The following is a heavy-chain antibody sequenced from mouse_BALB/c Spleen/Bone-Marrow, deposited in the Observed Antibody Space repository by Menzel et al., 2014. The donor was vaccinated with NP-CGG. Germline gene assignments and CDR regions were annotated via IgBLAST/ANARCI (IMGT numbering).Heavy chain of an antibody. CDR1: GFTFSSYG. Sequence: DVQLVESGGGLVKPGGSLKLSCAASGFTFSSYGMSWVRQTPEKRLGWVATISGGGSYTYYPDSVKGRFTISRDNAKNNLYLQMSSLRSEDTALYYCARLYYDYDGGAYWGQGTLVTVSA. CDR3: ARLYYDYDGGAY. J-gene: IGHJ3*01. D-gene: IGHD2-4*01. V-gene: IGHV5-9-2*01. CDR2: ISGGGSYT.